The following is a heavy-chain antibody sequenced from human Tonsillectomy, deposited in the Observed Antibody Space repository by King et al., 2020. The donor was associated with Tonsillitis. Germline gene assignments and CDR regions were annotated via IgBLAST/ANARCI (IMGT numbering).Heavy chain of an antibody. CDR2: IYPRDSDT. CDR1: GYTFASHW. Sequence: VQLVESGAEVKKPGESLKISCKGSGYTFASHWIGWVRQMPGKGLEWMGIIYPRDSDTKYSPSFQGQVTISVDKSINTAYLQWSSLKASDTAMYYCARVSGSHWYFDLWGRGTLVTVSS. J-gene: IGHJ2*01. V-gene: IGHV5-51*01. CDR3: ARVSGSHWYFDL. D-gene: IGHD3-10*01.